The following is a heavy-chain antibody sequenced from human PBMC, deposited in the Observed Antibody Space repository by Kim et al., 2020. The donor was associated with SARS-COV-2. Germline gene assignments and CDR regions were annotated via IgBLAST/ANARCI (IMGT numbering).Heavy chain of an antibody. J-gene: IGHJ4*02. Sequence: SLKSRVTISVDTSKNQFSLKLSSVTAADTAVYYCARGLGYCSSTSCPLDYWGQGTLVTVSS. V-gene: IGHV4-34*01. CDR3: ARGLGYCSSTSCPLDY. D-gene: IGHD2-2*01.